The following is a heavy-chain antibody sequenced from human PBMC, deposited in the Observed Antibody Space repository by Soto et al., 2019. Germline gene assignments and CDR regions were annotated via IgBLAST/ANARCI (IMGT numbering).Heavy chain of an antibody. D-gene: IGHD3-3*02. CDR1: GDSIISSHFY. CDR2: IFYLGSS. CDR3: ARHSLALRKNNWFDP. J-gene: IGHJ5*02. V-gene: IGHV4-39*01. Sequence: LSLTCTVSGDSIISSHFYWGWVRQPPGKGLEWIGSIFYLGSSYYNPSLKSRVTMSVDTSKNQFSLRLRSVTAADTALYFCARHSLALRKNNWFDPWGQGIMVTVSS.